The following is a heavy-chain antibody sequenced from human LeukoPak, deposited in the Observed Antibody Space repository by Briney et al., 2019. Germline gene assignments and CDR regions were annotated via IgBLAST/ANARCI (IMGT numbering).Heavy chain of an antibody. J-gene: IGHJ4*02. CDR3: ARAVLGRFLPPVPLDY. CDR1: GFTFSSYA. Sequence: GGSLRLSCAASGFTFSSYAMAWVRQAPGKGLQWVSLIGGSGGNTYYVDSVKGRFTISRGNSKNTLFLQMNSLSAEDTAVYYCARAVLGRFLPPVPLDYWGQGTLVTVSS. V-gene: IGHV3-23*01. CDR2: IGGSGGNT. D-gene: IGHD3-3*01.